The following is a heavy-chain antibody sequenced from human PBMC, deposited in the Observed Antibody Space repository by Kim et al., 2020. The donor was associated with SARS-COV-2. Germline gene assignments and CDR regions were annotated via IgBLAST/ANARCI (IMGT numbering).Heavy chain of an antibody. CDR1: GDSVSSDSAA. J-gene: IGHJ4*02. Sequence: SQTLSLPCVISGDSVSSDSAAWHWIRQSPSRGLEWLGRTYYRSKWYYDYADSVKSRITINPDTSKNQFSLQLKSVTPEDTAMYYCARDHQYSIDYWGQGTLVTVSS. V-gene: IGHV6-1*01. CDR2: TYYRSKWYY. CDR3: ARDHQYSIDY. D-gene: IGHD5-12*01.